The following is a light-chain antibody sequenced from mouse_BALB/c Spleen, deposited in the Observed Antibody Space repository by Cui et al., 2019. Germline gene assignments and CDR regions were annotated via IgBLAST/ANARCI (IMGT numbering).Light chain of an antibody. V-gene: IGKV12-41*01. J-gene: IGKJ1*01. CDR1: GNMHNY. CDR3: QHYWSTPWT. CDR2: NAK. Sequence: DSQMTQSPASLSASVGETVTITCRASGNMHNYLAWYQQKQGKSPQLLVYNAKTLADGVPSRFSGSGSGTQYSLKINSLQPEDFGSYYCQHYWSTPWTFGGGTKLEIK.